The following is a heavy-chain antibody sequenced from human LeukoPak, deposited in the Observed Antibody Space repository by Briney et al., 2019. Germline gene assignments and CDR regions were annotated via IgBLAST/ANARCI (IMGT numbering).Heavy chain of an antibody. CDR3: ARDLRRGCSSTSCAYYYYGMDV. CDR1: GGSISSYY. CDR2: IYYSGST. Sequence: SETLSLTCTVSGGSISSYYWSWIRQPPGKGLEWIGYIYYSGSTNYNPSLKSRVTISVDTSKNQFSLKLSSVTAADTAVYYCARDLRRGCSSTSCAYYYYGMDVWGQGTTVTVSS. J-gene: IGHJ6*02. V-gene: IGHV4-59*12. D-gene: IGHD2-2*01.